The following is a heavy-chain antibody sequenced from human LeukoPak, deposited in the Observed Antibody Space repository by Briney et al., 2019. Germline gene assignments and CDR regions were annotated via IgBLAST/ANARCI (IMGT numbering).Heavy chain of an antibody. CDR1: GGTFSSYA. CDR3: AGDGFGEFLPPVYYYYGMDV. Sequence: SVKVSCKASGGTFSSYAISWVRQAPGQGLEWMGGIIPIFGTANYAQKLQGRVTITADESTSTAYMEPSSLRSEDTAVYYCAGDGFGEFLPPVYYYYGMDVWGQGTTVTVSS. V-gene: IGHV1-69*13. D-gene: IGHD3-10*01. CDR2: IIPIFGTA. J-gene: IGHJ6*02.